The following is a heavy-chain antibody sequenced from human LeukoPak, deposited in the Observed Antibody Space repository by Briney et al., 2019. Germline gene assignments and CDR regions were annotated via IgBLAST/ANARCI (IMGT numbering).Heavy chain of an antibody. CDR3: AKTQGYYDA. D-gene: IGHD2-15*01. CDR1: GFTFSSYA. CDR2: IYGDDDKT. Sequence: GGSLRLSCAASGFTFSSYAMSWVRQAPGKGLEMVSGIYGDDDKTVYGDAVKGRFTISRDNSKNTLFLQMNSLRADDTAVYYCAKTQGYYDAWGQGALVTVSS. V-gene: IGHV3-23*01. J-gene: IGHJ5*02.